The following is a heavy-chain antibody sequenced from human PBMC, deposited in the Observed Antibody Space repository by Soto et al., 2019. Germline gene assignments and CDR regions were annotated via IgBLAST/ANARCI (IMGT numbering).Heavy chain of an antibody. V-gene: IGHV3-23*01. Sequence: HPGGSLRLSCTASGFSFSSNWMSWVRQAPGKGPEWVAAISGSGGSTYYADSVKGRFTISRDNSKNTLYLQMNSLRAEDTAVYYCAKALKYEAVADIDYWGQGTLVTVSS. CDR3: AKALKYEAVADIDY. CDR2: ISGSGGST. CDR1: GFSFSSNW. J-gene: IGHJ4*02. D-gene: IGHD6-19*01.